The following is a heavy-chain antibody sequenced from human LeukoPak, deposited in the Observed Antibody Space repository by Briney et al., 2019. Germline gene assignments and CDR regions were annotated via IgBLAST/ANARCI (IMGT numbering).Heavy chain of an antibody. CDR2: IYYSGST. J-gene: IGHJ6*02. CDR3: ARDRSKSGYDYYYYYGMDV. Sequence: ASQTLSLTCTVSGGSISSGVYYWSWIRQPPGKGLEWIGYIYYSGSTYYNPSLKSRVTISVDTSKNQFSLKLSSVTAADTAVYYCARDRSKSGYDYYYYYGMDVWGQGTTVTVSS. D-gene: IGHD5-12*01. CDR1: GGSISSGVYY. V-gene: IGHV4-30-4*01.